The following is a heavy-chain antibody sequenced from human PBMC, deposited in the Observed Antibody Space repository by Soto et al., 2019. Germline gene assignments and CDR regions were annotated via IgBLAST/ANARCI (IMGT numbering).Heavy chain of an antibody. Sequence: SVKVSCEASGYTFTSYGISWVRQAPGQGLEWMGWISAYNGNTNYAQKLQGRVTMTTDTSTSTAYMELRSLRSDDTAVYYCARDHNGLQLRFSNYGMDVWGQGTTVTASS. CDR1: GYTFTSYG. CDR2: ISAYNGNT. D-gene: IGHD3-3*01. V-gene: IGHV1-18*01. J-gene: IGHJ6*02. CDR3: ARDHNGLQLRFSNYGMDV.